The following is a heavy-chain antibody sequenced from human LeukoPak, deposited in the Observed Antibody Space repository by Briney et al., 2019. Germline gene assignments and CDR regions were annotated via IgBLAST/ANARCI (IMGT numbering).Heavy chain of an antibody. CDR3: ARRYSSGWYWGQDYYYYYMDV. D-gene: IGHD6-19*01. CDR1: GYTFTGYY. V-gene: IGHV1-18*04. Sequence: GASVKVSCKASGYTFTGYYMHWVRQAPGQGLEWMGWISAYNGNTNYAQKLQGRVTMTTDTSTSTAYMELRSLRSDDTAVYYCARRYSSGWYWGQDYYYYYMDVWGKGTTVTISS. J-gene: IGHJ6*03. CDR2: ISAYNGNT.